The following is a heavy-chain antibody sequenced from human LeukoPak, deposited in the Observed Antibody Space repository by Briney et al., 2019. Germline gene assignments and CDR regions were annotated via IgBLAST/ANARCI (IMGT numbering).Heavy chain of an antibody. V-gene: IGHV4-59*01. CDR2: IYYSGST. D-gene: IGHD5-18*01. Sequence: SETLSLTCTVSGGSISSYYWSWIRQPPGKGLEWIGYIYYSGSTNYNPSLKSRVTISVDTSKNQFSLRLSSVTAADTAVYYCARSIRGYSDVRGYMDVWGKGTTVTVSS. J-gene: IGHJ6*03. CDR3: ARSIRGYSDVRGYMDV. CDR1: GGSISSYY.